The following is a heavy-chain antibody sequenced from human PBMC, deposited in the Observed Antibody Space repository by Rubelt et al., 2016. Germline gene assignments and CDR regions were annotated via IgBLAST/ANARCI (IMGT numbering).Heavy chain of an antibody. D-gene: IGHD5-12*01. Sequence: EVQLVESGGGLVQPGGSLRLSCAASGFTFSSYEMNWVRQAHGKGLEWVSYISSSCSTIYYADPVKGRFTISRDNAKNSRYLQMNGLRAEDTAVYYCARSDIVATITDYWGQGTLVTVSS. CDR1: GFTFSSYE. CDR2: ISSSCSTI. V-gene: IGHV3-48*03. CDR3: ARSDIVATITDY. J-gene: IGHJ4*02.